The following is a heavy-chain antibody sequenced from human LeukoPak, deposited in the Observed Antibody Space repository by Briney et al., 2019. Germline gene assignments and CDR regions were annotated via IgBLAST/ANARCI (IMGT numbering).Heavy chain of an antibody. J-gene: IGHJ4*02. Sequence: SETLSLTCTVSGGSISSYYWSWIRQPPGKRLEWIGTIYYSGSTYYNPSLKSRVTISIDTSKNQFSLRLSSVTAADTAVYYCARGDYAQSFDYWGQGTLVTVSS. V-gene: IGHV4-59*04. CDR1: GGSISSYY. CDR2: IYYSGST. CDR3: ARGDYAQSFDY. D-gene: IGHD3-16*01.